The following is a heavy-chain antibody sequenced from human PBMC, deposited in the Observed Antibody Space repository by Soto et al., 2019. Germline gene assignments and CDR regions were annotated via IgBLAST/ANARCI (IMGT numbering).Heavy chain of an antibody. J-gene: IGHJ4*02. D-gene: IGHD6-19*01. CDR2: IWYDGSNN. CDR3: ARDPHLLPSCIAVAGTVFYY. V-gene: IGHV3-33*01. Sequence: GGSLRLSCAASGFTFSSYGMHWVRQAPGKGLEWVAVIWYDGSNNYYADSVKGRFTISRDNSKNTLYLQMNSLRAEDTAVYYCARDPHLLPSCIAVAGTVFYYWGQGTLVTVSS. CDR1: GFTFSSYG.